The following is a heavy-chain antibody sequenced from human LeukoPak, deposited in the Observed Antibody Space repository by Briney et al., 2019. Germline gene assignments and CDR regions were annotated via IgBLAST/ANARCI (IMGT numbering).Heavy chain of an antibody. Sequence: GGSLRLSCAASGFRFSSYTMNWVRQAPGKGLEWVSGISGSGDRTYYADFVKGRVTISRDNSRNTLYLQMNSLRADDTAVYYCAILGGGMAYWGEGTLVAVSS. CDR1: GFRFSSYT. D-gene: IGHD3-16*01. CDR3: AILGGGMAY. J-gene: IGHJ4*02. V-gene: IGHV3-23*01. CDR2: ISGSGDRT.